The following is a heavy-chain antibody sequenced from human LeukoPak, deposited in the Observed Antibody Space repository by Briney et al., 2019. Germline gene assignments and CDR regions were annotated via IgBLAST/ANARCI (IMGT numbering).Heavy chain of an antibody. CDR2: IYTSGST. Sequence: PSQTLSLTCTVSGGSISSGSYYWSWIRQPAGKGLEWIGRIYTSGSTNYNPSLKSRVTISVDTSKNQFSLKLSSVTAADTAVYYCARGRGSHDYWGQGTLVTVSS. CDR1: GGSISSGSYY. D-gene: IGHD1-26*01. V-gene: IGHV4-61*02. J-gene: IGHJ4*02. CDR3: ARGRGSHDY.